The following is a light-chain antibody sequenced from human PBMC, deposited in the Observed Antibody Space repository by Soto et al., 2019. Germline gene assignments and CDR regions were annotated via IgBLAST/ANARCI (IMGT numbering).Light chain of an antibody. J-gene: IGKJ3*01. CDR2: SAS. Sequence: AIQMTQSPSSLSASIGDRVTITCRASQGIGDDLGWYQQIPGKAPKLLIYSASNLRSGVPSRFSGSGSGTDFILTISSLQPEDFATYYCLQYYNYPFTFGPGTKVDVK. CDR3: LQYYNYPFT. V-gene: IGKV1-6*01. CDR1: QGIGDD.